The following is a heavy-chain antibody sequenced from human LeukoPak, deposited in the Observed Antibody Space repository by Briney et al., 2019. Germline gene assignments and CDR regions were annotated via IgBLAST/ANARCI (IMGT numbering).Heavy chain of an antibody. D-gene: IGHD3-22*01. V-gene: IGHV4-59*01. Sequence: SETLSLTCTVSGGSISSAYWSWIRQPPGKGLEWIGYISYSGSTNYNPSLKSRVTISVDTSKNQFSLKLSSVTAADTAVYYCASSDSSGYYYVYFQHWGQGTLVTVSS. CDR3: ASSDSSGYYYVYFQH. CDR2: ISYSGST. J-gene: IGHJ1*01. CDR1: GGSISSAY.